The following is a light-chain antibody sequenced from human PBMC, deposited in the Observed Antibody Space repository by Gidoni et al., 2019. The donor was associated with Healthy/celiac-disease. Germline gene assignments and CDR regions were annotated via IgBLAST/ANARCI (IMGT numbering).Light chain of an antibody. J-gene: IGKJ3*01. CDR2: DAS. CDR3: QQRSNWPLV. Sequence: EIVLTQSPATLSLSPGERATLSCRASQSVSSYLAWYQQKPGQAPRLLIYDASNRATGIPARFSGSGSGTDFTLTISSLEPEDFAVYYCQQRSNWPLVFXPXTKVDIK. V-gene: IGKV3-11*01. CDR1: QSVSSY.